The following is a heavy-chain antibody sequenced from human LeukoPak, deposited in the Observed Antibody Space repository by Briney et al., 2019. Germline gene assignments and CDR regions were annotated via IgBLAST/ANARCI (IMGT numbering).Heavy chain of an antibody. CDR2: IRQDGNEK. CDR1: GLTFSSYW. Sequence: GGSLRLSCAASGLTFSSYWMSWVRQAPGKGLEWVANIRQDGNEKYYVDSVEGRFTISRDNAKNSLFLQMNSLRAEDTAVYYCARRTGSYYDSGGYPDYWGQGTLVTVSS. J-gene: IGHJ4*02. D-gene: IGHD3-22*01. CDR3: ARRTGSYYDSGGYPDY. V-gene: IGHV3-7*01.